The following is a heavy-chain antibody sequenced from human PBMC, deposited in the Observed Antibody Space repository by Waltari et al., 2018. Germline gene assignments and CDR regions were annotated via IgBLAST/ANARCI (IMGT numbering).Heavy chain of an antibody. J-gene: IGHJ4*02. CDR1: GFTFSSYG. Sequence: QVQLVESGGGVVQPGGSLRLSCAASGFTFSSYGIHWVRQAPGKGLEWVAFIRYDGSNKYYADSVKGRFTISRDNSKNTLYLQMNSLRAEDTAVYYCAKGRCSGGSCYFSDYWGQGTLVTVSS. V-gene: IGHV3-30*02. CDR2: IRYDGSNK. D-gene: IGHD2-15*01. CDR3: AKGRCSGGSCYFSDY.